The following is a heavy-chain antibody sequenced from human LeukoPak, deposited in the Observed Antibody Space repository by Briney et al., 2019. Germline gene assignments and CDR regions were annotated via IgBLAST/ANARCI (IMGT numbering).Heavy chain of an antibody. Sequence: SEALSLTCTVSGYSISSGYYWGWIRQPPGKGLEWIGSIYHSGSTYYNPSLKSRVTISVDTSKNQFSLKLSSVTAADTAVYYCARGSGYGGNSDYWGQGTLVTVSS. J-gene: IGHJ4*02. CDR1: GYSISSGYY. D-gene: IGHD4-23*01. V-gene: IGHV4-38-2*02. CDR3: ARGSGYGGNSDY. CDR2: IYHSGST.